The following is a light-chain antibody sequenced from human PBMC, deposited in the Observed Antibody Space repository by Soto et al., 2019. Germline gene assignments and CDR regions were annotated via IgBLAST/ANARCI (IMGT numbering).Light chain of an antibody. J-gene: IGLJ1*01. Sequence: QSVLTQPASVSGSPGQSITISCTGTASDVGGSNFVSWYQQHPGKAPKLLIYEVNYRPSGVSNRFSGSKSGDTASLTISGLQAEDEADYYCSSYTSSSTLVFGTGTKLTVL. V-gene: IGLV2-14*01. CDR3: SSYTSSSTLV. CDR2: EVN. CDR1: ASDVGGSNF.